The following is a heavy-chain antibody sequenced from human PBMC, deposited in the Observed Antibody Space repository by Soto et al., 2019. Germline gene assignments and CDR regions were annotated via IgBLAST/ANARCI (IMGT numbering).Heavy chain of an antibody. CDR2: IYYSGST. Sequence: PSDTLTPSCTVSGGSIRSGGYYWTCIPPPPGNGSAWIGYIYYSGSTYYNPSLKSRVTISVDTSKNQFSLKLSSVTAADTAVYYCARSIMITFGGVIVKLGAFDIWGQGTMVTVSS. J-gene: IGHJ3*02. CDR3: ARSIMITFGGVIVKLGAFDI. D-gene: IGHD3-16*02. V-gene: IGHV4-31*03. CDR1: GGSIRSGGYY.